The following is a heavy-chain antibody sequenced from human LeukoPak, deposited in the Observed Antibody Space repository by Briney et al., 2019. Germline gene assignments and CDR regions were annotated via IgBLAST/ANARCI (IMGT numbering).Heavy chain of an antibody. Sequence: PGGSLRLSCAASEFMFSSFWMSWVRRAPGKGLEWAANIKSDGSQKYYVDSVEGRFTISRDNAKNSLYLQMDSLRVDDTAVYYCTRVFGGYDVSDYWGQGTLVTVSS. J-gene: IGHJ4*02. CDR3: TRVFGGYDVSDY. CDR2: IKSDGSQK. D-gene: IGHD3-3*01. V-gene: IGHV3-7*03. CDR1: EFMFSSFW.